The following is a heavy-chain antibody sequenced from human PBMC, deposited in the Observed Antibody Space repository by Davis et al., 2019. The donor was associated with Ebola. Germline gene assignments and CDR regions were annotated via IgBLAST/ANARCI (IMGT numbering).Heavy chain of an antibody. CDR1: GGSFSGYY. J-gene: IGHJ5*02. Sequence: SETLSLTCAVYGGSFSGYYWSWIRQPPGKGLEWIGEINHSGSTNYNPSLKSRVTISVDTSKNQFSLKLSSVTAADTAVYYCARAIGGYSGWFDPWGQGTLVIVS. D-gene: IGHD4-23*01. CDR2: INHSGST. V-gene: IGHV4-34*01. CDR3: ARAIGGYSGWFDP.